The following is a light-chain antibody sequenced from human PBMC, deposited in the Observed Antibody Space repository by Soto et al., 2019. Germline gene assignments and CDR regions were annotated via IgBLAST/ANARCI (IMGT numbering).Light chain of an antibody. V-gene: IGLV2-14*01. CDR1: SRDVGGYNY. Sequence: QLVLTQPASVSGTPGQSITISCTGTSRDVGGYNYVSWYQQHPGKVPKVIIYEVSYRPSGVSNRFSGSKSGNTASLTISGLQAEDEADYYCCSFTSSSTVVFGGGTKVTVL. CDR3: CSFTSSSTVV. CDR2: EVS. J-gene: IGLJ3*02.